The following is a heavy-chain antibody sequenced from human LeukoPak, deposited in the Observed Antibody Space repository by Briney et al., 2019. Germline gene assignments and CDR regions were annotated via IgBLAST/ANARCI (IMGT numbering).Heavy chain of an antibody. J-gene: IGHJ4*02. CDR1: GFTFRDYA. CDR2: IRGKVYNGTT. D-gene: IGHD2-15*01. Sequence: QPGRSLRLSCTTSGFTFRDYAVIWVRQAPGKGLEWVGMIRGKVYNGTTQYAASVKGRFIISRDDSKGVAHLQMNSLKTEDTGVYYCSCRPGGVYWGQGTRVTVSS. CDR3: SCRPGGVY. V-gene: IGHV3-49*04.